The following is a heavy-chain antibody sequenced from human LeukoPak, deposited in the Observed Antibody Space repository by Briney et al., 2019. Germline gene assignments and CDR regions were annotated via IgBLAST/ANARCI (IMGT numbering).Heavy chain of an antibody. D-gene: IGHD3-10*01. CDR3: AREGTMVRGVLDY. Sequence: PSETLSLTCTVSGGSISSGDYYWGWVRQPPGRGLEWIGYIYYSGSTYYNPSLKSRVTISVDTSKNQFSLKLSSVTAADTAVYYCAREGTMVRGVLDYWGQGTLVPSPQ. V-gene: IGHV4-30-4*01. CDR1: GGSISSGDYY. J-gene: IGHJ4*02. CDR2: IYYSGST.